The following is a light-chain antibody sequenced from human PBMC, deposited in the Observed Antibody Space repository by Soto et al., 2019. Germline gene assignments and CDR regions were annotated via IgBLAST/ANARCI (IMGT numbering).Light chain of an antibody. Sequence: QSALTQPPSVSGSPGQSVTISCTGTSSDVGGYNRVSWYQQPPGKAPKLLIYDVSNRPSGGSTRFSGSKSGNTASLTISGLQAKDEADYYCTSYATGSAYVFGPGTKLTVL. CDR2: DVS. J-gene: IGLJ1*01. CDR1: SSDVGGYNR. V-gene: IGLV2-18*02. CDR3: TSYATGSAYV.